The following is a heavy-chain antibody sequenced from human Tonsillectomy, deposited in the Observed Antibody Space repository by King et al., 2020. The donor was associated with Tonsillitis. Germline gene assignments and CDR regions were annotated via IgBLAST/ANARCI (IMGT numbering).Heavy chain of an antibody. CDR1: GFTFSSYA. Sequence: VQLVESGGGLVQPGGSLRLSCAASGFTFSSYAMNWVRQAPGKGLEWVSAISGSGGSTYYADSVKGRFTISRDNSKHTLYLQMNSLRAEDTAVYYCAKDETLGFGEAPDWGQGTLVTVSS. V-gene: IGHV3-23*04. CDR3: AKDETLGFGEAPD. J-gene: IGHJ4*02. CDR2: ISGSGGST. D-gene: IGHD3-10*01.